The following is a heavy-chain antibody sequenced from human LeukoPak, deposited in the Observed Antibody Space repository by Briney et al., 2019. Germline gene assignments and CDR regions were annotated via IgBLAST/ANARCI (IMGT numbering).Heavy chain of an antibody. J-gene: IGHJ1*01. V-gene: IGHV3-30*18. CDR3: AKDRGIAVAGPGYFQH. D-gene: IGHD6-19*01. CDR1: GCTFSSYG. Sequence: GGSLRLSCAASGCTFSSYGMHWVRQAPGKGLEWVAVISYDGSNKYYADSVKGRFTISRDNSKNTLYLQMNSLRAEDTAVYYCAKDRGIAVAGPGYFQHWGQGTLVTVSS. CDR2: ISYDGSNK.